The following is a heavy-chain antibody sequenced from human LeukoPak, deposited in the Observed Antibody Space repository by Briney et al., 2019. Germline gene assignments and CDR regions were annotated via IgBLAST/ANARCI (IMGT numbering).Heavy chain of an antibody. CDR3: ARSIGGYYYYYYMDV. J-gene: IGHJ6*03. CDR2: IYYSGST. Sequence: SETLSLTCTVSGGSISSYYWSWIRQPPGKGLEWIGYIYYSGSTNYNPSLKSRVSISVDTSKNQFSLKLSSVTAADTAVYYCARSIGGYYYYYYMDVWGKGTTVTVPS. V-gene: IGHV4-59*01. CDR1: GGSISSYY.